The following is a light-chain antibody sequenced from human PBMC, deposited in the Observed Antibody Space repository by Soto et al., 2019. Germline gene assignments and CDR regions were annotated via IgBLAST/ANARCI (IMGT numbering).Light chain of an antibody. Sequence: EIVLTQSPGTLSLSPGERATLSCRASQSVSSRSLAWYQQKPGQAPRLLIYGASNRATGIPDRFSGSGSGTDFTLTISRLEPEDFVMYYCQQFGTSRLTFGGGTKVEIK. J-gene: IGKJ4*01. CDR1: QSVSSRS. CDR3: QQFGTSRLT. V-gene: IGKV3-20*01. CDR2: GAS.